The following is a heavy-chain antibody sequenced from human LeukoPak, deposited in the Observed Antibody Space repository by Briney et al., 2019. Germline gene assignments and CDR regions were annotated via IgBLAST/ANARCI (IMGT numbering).Heavy chain of an antibody. D-gene: IGHD1-26*01. CDR1: GFTFNNYV. CDR3: TRAYIVGATNFGY. V-gene: IGHV3-30*04. J-gene: IGHJ4*02. CDR2: ISFDGSNT. Sequence: GGSLRLSCAASGFTFNNYVMHWVRQAPGKGLEWVADISFDGSNTYYADSVKGRFTISRDNSKSTRYLQMNSLRAEDTAVFHCTRAYIVGATNFGYWGQGTLVTVSS.